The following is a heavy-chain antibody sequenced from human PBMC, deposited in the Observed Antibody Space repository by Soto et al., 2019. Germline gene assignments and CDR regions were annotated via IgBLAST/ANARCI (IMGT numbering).Heavy chain of an antibody. CDR2: ISAYNGNT. D-gene: IGHD2-2*01. CDR1: GYTFTSYG. V-gene: IGHV1-18*04. Sequence: ASVKVSCKASGYTFTSYGISWVRQAPGQGLEWMGWISAYNGNTNYAQKLQGRVTMTTDTSTSTAYMELRSLRSDDTAVYYSAPLGWCTSTSCRTPCSHYYGTAVCRQGATGTVAS. J-gene: IGHJ6*02. CDR3: APLGWCTSTSCRTPCSHYYGTAV.